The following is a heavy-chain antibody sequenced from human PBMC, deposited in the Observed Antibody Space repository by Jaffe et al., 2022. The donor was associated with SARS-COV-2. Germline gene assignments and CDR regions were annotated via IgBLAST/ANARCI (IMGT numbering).Heavy chain of an antibody. V-gene: IGHV3-11*01. CDR2: ISTGGSTI. CDR3: ARDRMAVTGPAFDY. CDR1: GFSFSDYH. J-gene: IGHJ4*02. D-gene: IGHD6-19*01. Sequence: QVQLVESGGGLVKPGGSLRLSCTASGFSFSDYHMTWIRQAPGKGLEWVSYISTGGSTIYYADSLKGRFTISRDNAKNSLYLQMNSLKAEDTAVYYCARDRMAVTGPAFDYWGQGTLVTVSS.